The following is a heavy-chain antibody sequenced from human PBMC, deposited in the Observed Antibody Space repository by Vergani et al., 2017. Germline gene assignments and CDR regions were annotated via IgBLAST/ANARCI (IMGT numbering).Heavy chain of an antibody. V-gene: IGHV3-30-3*01. CDR3: ARERVAAAGLYYYYGMDV. J-gene: IGHJ6*02. Sequence: QVQLVESGGGVVQPGRSLRLSCAASGFTFSSYAMHWVRQAPGKGLEWVAVISYDGSNKYYADSVKGRFTISRDNSKNTLYLQMNSLRAEDTAVYYCARERVAAAGLYYYYGMDVWGQGTTVTVSS. CDR2: ISYDGSNK. CDR1: GFTFSSYA. D-gene: IGHD6-13*01.